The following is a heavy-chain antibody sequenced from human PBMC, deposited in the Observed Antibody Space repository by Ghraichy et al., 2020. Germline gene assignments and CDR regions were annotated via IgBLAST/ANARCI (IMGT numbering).Heavy chain of an antibody. CDR3: ARLNYDYVWGSYRYGWFDP. D-gene: IGHD3-16*02. J-gene: IGHJ5*02. CDR2: IYYSGST. V-gene: IGHV4-39*01. Sequence: SQTLSLTCTVSGGSISSSSYYWGWIRQPPGKGLEWIGSIYYSGSTYYNPSLKSRVTISVDTSKNQFSLKLSSVTAADTAVYYCARLNYDYVWGSYRYGWFDPWGQGTLVTVSS. CDR1: GGSISSSSYY.